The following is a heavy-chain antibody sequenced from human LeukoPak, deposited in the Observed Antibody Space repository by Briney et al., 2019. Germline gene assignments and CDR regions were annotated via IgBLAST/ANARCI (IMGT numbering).Heavy chain of an antibody. Sequence: GGPLRLSCAASGFTFGNAWMSWVRQAPGKGLEWVGRIKSKTDGGTTDYAAPVKGRFTISRDDSKNTLYLQMNSLKTEDTAVYYCTTEMTTVTTYDYWGQGTLVTVSS. J-gene: IGHJ4*02. D-gene: IGHD4-17*01. CDR2: IKSKTDGGTT. CDR3: TTEMTTVTTYDY. CDR1: GFTFGNAW. V-gene: IGHV3-15*01.